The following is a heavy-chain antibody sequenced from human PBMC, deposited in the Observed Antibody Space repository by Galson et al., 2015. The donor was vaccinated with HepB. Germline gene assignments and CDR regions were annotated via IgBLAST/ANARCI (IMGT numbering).Heavy chain of an antibody. CDR2: ISSGGTT. CDR1: GFTFSSYA. Sequence: SLRLSCAASGFTFSSYALTWVRQAPGKGLEWVSTISSGGTTYYADSVKGRFTISRDNSKNTLYLQMNSLRAEDTAVYYCARELYSYGQGYYYGMDVWGQGTTVTVPS. CDR3: ARELYSYGQGYYYGMDV. V-gene: IGHV3-23*01. D-gene: IGHD5-18*01. J-gene: IGHJ6*02.